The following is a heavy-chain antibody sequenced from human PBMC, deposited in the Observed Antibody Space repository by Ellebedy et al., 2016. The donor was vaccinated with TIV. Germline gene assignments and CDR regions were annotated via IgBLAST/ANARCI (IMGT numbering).Heavy chain of an antibody. Sequence: SLKISCAASGFTFDDYAMHWVRQAPGKGLEWVSGISWRGHYIGYADSVRGRFTISRDNAKSSLYLQMNSLRIEDTAVYYCTKDLLRGIWGGSGRDYWGQGTLVTASS. V-gene: IGHV3-9*01. CDR3: TKDLLRGIWGGSGRDY. CDR1: GFTFDDYA. CDR2: ISWRGHYI. J-gene: IGHJ4*02. D-gene: IGHD7-27*01.